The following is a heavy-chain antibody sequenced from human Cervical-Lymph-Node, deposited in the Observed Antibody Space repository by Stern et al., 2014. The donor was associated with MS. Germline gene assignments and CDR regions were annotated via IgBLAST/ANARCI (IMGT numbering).Heavy chain of an antibody. CDR3: ARGSGINYYYYGMDV. V-gene: IGHV4-59*01. Sequence: VQLVQSGPGLVKPSETLSLTCTVSGGSISSYYWSWIRQPPGKGLEWLGYIYYSGRTNYNPSLKSRVTISADTSKNQFSLKLSSVTAADTAVYYCARGSGINYYYYGMDVWGQGTTVTVSS. CDR2: IYYSGRT. D-gene: IGHD5-24*01. J-gene: IGHJ6*02. CDR1: GGSISSYY.